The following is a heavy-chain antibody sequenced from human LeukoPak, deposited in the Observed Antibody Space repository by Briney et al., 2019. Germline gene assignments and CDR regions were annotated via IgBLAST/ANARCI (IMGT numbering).Heavy chain of an antibody. V-gene: IGHV3-21*04. J-gene: IGHJ3*02. D-gene: IGHD6-19*01. Sequence: GGSLRLSCAASGFAFSSYSMNWVRQAPGKGLEWVSSISSSSSYIYYADSVKGRFTISRDNAKNSLYLQMNSLRAEDTAVYYCAKAQQWLVRWGAFDIWGQGTMVTVSS. CDR1: GFAFSSYS. CDR3: AKAQQWLVRWGAFDI. CDR2: ISSSSSYI.